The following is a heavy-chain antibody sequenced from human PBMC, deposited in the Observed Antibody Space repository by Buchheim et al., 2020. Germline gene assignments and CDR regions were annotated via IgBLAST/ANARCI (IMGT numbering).Heavy chain of an antibody. Sequence: EVQMVESGGGLVQPGGSLRLSCAVSGFTFSGSSMNWVRQAPGKGLEWVSYISSTSSSINYADSVKGRFTVSRDNANKPLVLQMNSLRAEDTAIYYCADSLRLGGPRGGQGTL. CDR3: ADSLRLGGPR. V-gene: IGHV3-48*04. D-gene: IGHD3-16*01. J-gene: IGHJ4*02. CDR2: ISSTSSSI. CDR1: GFTFSGSS.